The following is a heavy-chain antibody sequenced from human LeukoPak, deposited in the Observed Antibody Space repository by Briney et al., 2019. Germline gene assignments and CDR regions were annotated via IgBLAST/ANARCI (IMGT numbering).Heavy chain of an antibody. V-gene: IGHV3-30*18. CDR3: AKALNYWYFDL. CDR2: MSSDGSNK. Sequence: PGRSLRLSCAASGFTFSSYGMHWVRQAPGKGLEWVAVMSSDGSNKYYADSVKGRFTISRDNSKNTLYLQMNSLRAEDTATYYCAKALNYWYFDLWGRGNLVTVSS. J-gene: IGHJ2*01. CDR1: GFTFSSYG.